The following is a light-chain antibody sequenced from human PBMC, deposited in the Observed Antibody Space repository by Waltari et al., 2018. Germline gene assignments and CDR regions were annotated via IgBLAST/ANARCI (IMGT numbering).Light chain of an antibody. CDR3: QKYNTAPPLYA. V-gene: IGKV1-27*01. CDR1: QDIGNY. J-gene: IGKJ2*01. Sequence: DIQMTQSPSSLSASVVDRVPITCRASQDIGNYLAWYQQKPGKPPRRLIYDASTLQSAVPSRLSGSGSGTDFTLTISSLQPEDVATYYCQKYNTAPPLYAFGQGTKLEIK. CDR2: DAS.